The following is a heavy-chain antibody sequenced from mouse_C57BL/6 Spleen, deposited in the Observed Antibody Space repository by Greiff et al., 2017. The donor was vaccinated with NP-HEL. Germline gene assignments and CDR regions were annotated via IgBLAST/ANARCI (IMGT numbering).Heavy chain of an antibody. CDR2: IWRGGST. Sequence: LVESGPGLVQPSQSLSITCTVSGFSLTSYGVHWVRQSPGKGLEWLGVIWRGGSTDYNAAFMSRLSITKDNSKSQVFFKMNSLQADDTAIYYCATKITDSSGYLYAMDYWGQGTSVTVSS. J-gene: IGHJ4*01. V-gene: IGHV2-5*01. CDR1: GFSLTSYG. D-gene: IGHD3-2*02. CDR3: ATKITDSSGYLYAMDY.